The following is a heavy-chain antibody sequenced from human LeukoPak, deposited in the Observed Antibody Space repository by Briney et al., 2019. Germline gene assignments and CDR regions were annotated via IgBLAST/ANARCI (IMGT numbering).Heavy chain of an antibody. CDR2: ISSISSYI. CDR1: GFTFSSYS. D-gene: IGHD2-15*01. Sequence: PGGSLRLSCAASGFTFSSYSMNWVRQAPGKGLEWVSSISSISSYIYYADSVEGRFTISRDNAKNSLYLQMNSLRAEDTAVYYCARDAGSGDDAFDIWGQGTMVTVST. V-gene: IGHV3-21*01. J-gene: IGHJ3*02. CDR3: ARDAGSGDDAFDI.